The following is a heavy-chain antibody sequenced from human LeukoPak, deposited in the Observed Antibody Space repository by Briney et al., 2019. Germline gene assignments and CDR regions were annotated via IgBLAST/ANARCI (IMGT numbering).Heavy chain of an antibody. J-gene: IGHJ4*02. D-gene: IGHD3-16*01. CDR3: GGGGGGGAIGGDG. Sequence: GGSLRLSCAASGFAFSTYWMHWVRQAPGKGLVWVSRIKSDGSSTTYADFVKGRFTVSRDNAKNTLYLQMSSLRAEDTATYFCGGGGGGGAIGGDGWGQGTLVTVSS. V-gene: IGHV3-74*03. CDR1: GFAFSTYW. CDR2: IKSDGSST.